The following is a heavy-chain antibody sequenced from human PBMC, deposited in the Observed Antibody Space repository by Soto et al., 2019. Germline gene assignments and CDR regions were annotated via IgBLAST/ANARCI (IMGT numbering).Heavy chain of an antibody. CDR1: GGSINSDDSF. J-gene: IGHJ5*02. Sequence: QLQLQESGPGLVKPSETLSLTCSVSGGSINSDDSFWGWVRQSPGKGLEWIGSWYYGGSTFYNPSLKSRVTIALDTSKNQFSLRLTSVTAADTAIYYCARQLPVGATSWFDPWGQGTLVTVSS. D-gene: IGHD1-26*01. CDR2: WYYGGST. V-gene: IGHV4-39*01. CDR3: ARQLPVGATSWFDP.